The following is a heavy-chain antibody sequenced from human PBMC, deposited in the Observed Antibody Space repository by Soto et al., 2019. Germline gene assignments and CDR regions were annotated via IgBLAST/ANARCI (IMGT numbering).Heavy chain of an antibody. D-gene: IGHD3-9*01. CDR1: GGAFSSYA. CDR2: IIPIFGTA. Sequence: QVQLVQSGAEVKKPGSSVKVSCKASGGAFSSYAISWVRQAPGQGLEWMGGIIPIFGTANYAQKFQGRVTITADESTSTAYMELSSLRSEDTAVYYCARDRYYDILTGDFRGYYYYGMDVWGQGTTVTVSS. J-gene: IGHJ6*02. CDR3: ARDRYYDILTGDFRGYYYYGMDV. V-gene: IGHV1-69*01.